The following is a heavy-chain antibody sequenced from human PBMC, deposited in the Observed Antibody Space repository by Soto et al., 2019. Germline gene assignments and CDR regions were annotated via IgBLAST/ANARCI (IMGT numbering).Heavy chain of an antibody. D-gene: IGHD5-18*01. J-gene: IGHJ4*02. Sequence: QVQLVESGGGVVQPGRSLRLSCAASGFTFSSYGMHWVRQAPGKGLEWVAVISYDGSNKYYADSVKGRFTISRDNSKNTLYLQMNSLRAEDTAVYYCAKSGETWIQLWYLDYWGQGPLVTVSS. CDR3: AKSGETWIQLWYLDY. CDR1: GFTFSSYG. V-gene: IGHV3-30*18. CDR2: ISYDGSNK.